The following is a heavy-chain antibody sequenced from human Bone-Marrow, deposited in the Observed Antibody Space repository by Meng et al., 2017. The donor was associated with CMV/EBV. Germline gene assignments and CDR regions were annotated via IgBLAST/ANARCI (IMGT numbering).Heavy chain of an antibody. D-gene: IGHD2-2*01. V-gene: IGHV4-39*07. Sequence: SETLSLTCTVSGGSVSSGSYYWAWIRQPPGKGLEWIGNIYYSGSTYYNPSLKSRVTISVDTSKNQFSLKLSSVTAADTAVYYCSTYHCSSTTCYIPWGQGTLVTVSS. CDR1: GGSVSSGSYY. CDR3: STYHCSSTTCYIP. J-gene: IGHJ5*02. CDR2: IYYSGST.